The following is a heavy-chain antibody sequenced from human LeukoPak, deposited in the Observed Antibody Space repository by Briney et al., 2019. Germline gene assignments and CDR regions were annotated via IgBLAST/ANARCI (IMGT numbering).Heavy chain of an antibody. D-gene: IGHD3-3*01. V-gene: IGHV1-24*01. CDR1: GYTLTELS. Sequence: ASVKVPCKVSGYTLTELSMHWVRQAPGKGLEWMGGFDPEDGETIYAQKFQGRVTMTEDTSTDTAYMELSSLRSEDTAVYYCATGVTIFGVVITGYYFDYWGQGTLVTVSS. J-gene: IGHJ4*02. CDR3: ATGVTIFGVVITGYYFDY. CDR2: FDPEDGET.